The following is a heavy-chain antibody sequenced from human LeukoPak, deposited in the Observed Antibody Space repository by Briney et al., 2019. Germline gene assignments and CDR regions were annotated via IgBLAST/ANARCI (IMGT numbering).Heavy chain of an antibody. D-gene: IGHD2-15*01. CDR3: ARTYCRGGSCHFHY. V-gene: IGHV4-59*08. CDR2: IYYSGST. J-gene: IGHJ4*02. Sequence: SETLSLTCTVSGGSISSYYWSWIRQLPGKGLEWIGYIYYSGSTDSNPSLKSRVTISVDTSKNQISLKLSSVTAADTAVYYCARTYCRGGSCHFHYWGQGTLVTVSS. CDR1: GGSISSYY.